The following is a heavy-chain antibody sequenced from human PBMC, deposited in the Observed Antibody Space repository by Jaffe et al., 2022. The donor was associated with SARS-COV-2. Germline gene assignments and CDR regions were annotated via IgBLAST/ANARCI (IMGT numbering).Heavy chain of an antibody. J-gene: IGHJ4*02. CDR1: GFTFSSYA. CDR2: ISYDGSNK. V-gene: IGHV3-30-3*01. D-gene: IGHD3-22*01. CDR3: ARGGDSSGYYYPLTFIDY. Sequence: QVQLVESGGGVVQPGRSLRLSCAASGFTFSSYAMHWVRQAPGKGLEWVAVISYDGSNKYYADSVKGRFTISRDNSKNTLYLQMNSLRAEDTAVYYCARGGDSSGYYYPLTFIDYWGQGTLVTVSS.